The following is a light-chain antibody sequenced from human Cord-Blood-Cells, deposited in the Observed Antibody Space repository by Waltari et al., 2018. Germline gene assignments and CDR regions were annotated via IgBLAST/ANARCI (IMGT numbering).Light chain of an antibody. CDR3: SSYTSSSTVV. J-gene: IGLJ2*01. Sequence: QSALTQPASVSGSLGQSCTISCTGTSSDVGGYNYVSWYQQYPGKAPKRMIYDVSNRHSGVSKRFSGSKAGNTAYMTISGLQAGDEADYYCSSYTSSSTVVFGGRTKLTVL. CDR1: SSDVGGYNY. V-gene: IGLV2-14*01. CDR2: DVS.